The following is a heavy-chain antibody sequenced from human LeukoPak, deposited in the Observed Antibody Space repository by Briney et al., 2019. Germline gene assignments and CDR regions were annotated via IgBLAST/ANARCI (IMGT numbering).Heavy chain of an antibody. CDR3: ARNSTLPTLFDY. CDR1: GYTFTSYG. D-gene: IGHD2/OR15-2a*01. Sequence: ASVKVSCKASGYTFTSYGISWVRQAPGQGLEWMGWISAYNGNTKYAQKFQGRVTMTTDTSTSTAYMELRSLRSDDTAVYYCARNSTLPTLFDYWGQGTLVTVSS. CDR2: ISAYNGNT. V-gene: IGHV1-18*01. J-gene: IGHJ4*02.